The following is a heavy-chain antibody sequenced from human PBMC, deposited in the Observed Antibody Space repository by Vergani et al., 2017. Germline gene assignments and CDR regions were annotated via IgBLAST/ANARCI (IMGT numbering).Heavy chain of an antibody. D-gene: IGHD2-15*01. CDR2: ISSSSSYI. Sequence: EVQLVESGGGLVKPGGSLRLSCAASGFTFSSYSMNWVRQAPGKGLEWVSSISSSSSYIYYADSVKGRFTISRDNAKNSLYLQMNSLRAEDTAVYYCARDPRGCSGGSCYFDYWGQGTLVTVSS. CDR1: GFTFSSYS. J-gene: IGHJ4*02. V-gene: IGHV3-21*01. CDR3: ARDPRGCSGGSCYFDY.